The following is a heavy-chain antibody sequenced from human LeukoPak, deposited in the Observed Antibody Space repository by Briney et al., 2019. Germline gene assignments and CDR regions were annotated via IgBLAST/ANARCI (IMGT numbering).Heavy chain of an antibody. J-gene: IGHJ6*03. V-gene: IGHV1-69*01. CDR3: ARDPRYGGYDYYYYYMDV. Sequence: GDSVKVSCKASGGTFSSYAISWVRQAPGQGLEWMGGIIPIFGTANYAQKFQGRVTITADESTSTAYMELSSLRSEDTAVYYCARDPRYGGYDYYYYYMDVWGEGTTVTVSS. CDR1: GGTFSSYA. D-gene: IGHD5-12*01. CDR2: IIPIFGTA.